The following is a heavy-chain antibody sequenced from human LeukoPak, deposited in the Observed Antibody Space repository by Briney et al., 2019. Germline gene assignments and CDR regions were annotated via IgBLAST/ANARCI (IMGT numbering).Heavy chain of an antibody. CDR2: INGDGTSTST. V-gene: IGHV3-74*01. CDR3: ARDRDYGAPDY. CDR1: GFTFSTYW. D-gene: IGHD4-17*01. J-gene: IGHJ4*02. Sequence: PGGSLRLSCAASGFTFSTYWMHWVRQAPGKGLVWVSRINGDGTSTSTSYADSMKGRFTISRDNAKNTLYLHTNTLRAEDTAVYYCARDRDYGAPDYWGQGTLVTVSS.